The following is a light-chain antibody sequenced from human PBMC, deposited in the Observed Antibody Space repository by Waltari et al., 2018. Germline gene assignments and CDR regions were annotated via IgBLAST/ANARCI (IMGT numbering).Light chain of an antibody. Sequence: SVVTQPPSASGTPGQRVTISCSGGSPNLGRYIGYWYQHLPGTAPKLLIYRDTQRPSGVPDRFSGSKSGTSASLAISGLRSEDEADYYCAVWDDSLSGPVFGGGTKLTVL. V-gene: IGLV1-47*01. J-gene: IGLJ2*01. CDR1: SPNLGRYI. CDR3: AVWDDSLSGPV. CDR2: RDT.